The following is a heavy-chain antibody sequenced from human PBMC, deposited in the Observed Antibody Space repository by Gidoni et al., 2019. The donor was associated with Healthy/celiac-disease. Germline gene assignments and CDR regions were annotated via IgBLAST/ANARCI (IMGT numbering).Heavy chain of an antibody. CDR1: GFTFSDYY. Sequence: QVQLVESGGGLVKPGGSLRLSCAASGFTFSDYYMSWIRQAPGKGREWVSYISSSGSTIYYAAVVKGRFTISRDNAKNSLYLQMNSLRAEDTAVYYCARDLNDFWSAPGAMDVWGQGTTVTVSS. D-gene: IGHD3-3*01. V-gene: IGHV3-11*01. CDR2: ISSSGSTI. J-gene: IGHJ6*02. CDR3: ARDLNDFWSAPGAMDV.